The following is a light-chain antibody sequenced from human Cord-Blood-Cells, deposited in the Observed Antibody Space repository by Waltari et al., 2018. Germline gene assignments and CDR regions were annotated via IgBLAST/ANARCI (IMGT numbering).Light chain of an antibody. Sequence: QSALTQPASVSGSPGQSITISCTGTSSDVGSYTLVSWYQQHPGKAPKLTIYEGSKRPSGVSNRFSGSKSGNTASLTISGLQAEDEADYYCCSYAGSSTWVFGGGTKLTVL. CDR2: EGS. J-gene: IGLJ3*02. V-gene: IGLV2-23*01. CDR3: CSYAGSSTWV. CDR1: SSDVGSYTL.